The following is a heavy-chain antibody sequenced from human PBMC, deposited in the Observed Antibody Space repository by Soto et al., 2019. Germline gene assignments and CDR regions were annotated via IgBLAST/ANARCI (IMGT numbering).Heavy chain of an antibody. D-gene: IGHD3-3*01. Sequence: SETLSLTCTVSGGSIGSGDYYWSWIRQPPGKGLEWIGYIYYSGSTYYNPSLKSRVTISVDTSKNQFSLKLSSVTAADTAVYYCASNILEWSLKPYYYYGMDVWGQGTTVTVSS. J-gene: IGHJ6*02. CDR3: ASNILEWSLKPYYYYGMDV. V-gene: IGHV4-30-4*01. CDR1: GGSIGSGDYY. CDR2: IYYSGST.